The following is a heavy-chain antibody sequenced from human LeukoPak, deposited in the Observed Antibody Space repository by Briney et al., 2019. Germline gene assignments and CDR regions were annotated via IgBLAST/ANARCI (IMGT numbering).Heavy chain of an antibody. CDR3: ARRSPHCSGTSCYDDY. V-gene: IGHV5-10-1*04. J-gene: IGHJ4*02. CDR1: GYGFTSYW. Sequence: PGEPLRISCKGSGYGFTSYWISWVRQMPGKGLEWMGRIDPSDSYTNYSPSFQGQVTISADKSISTAYLQWSSLKASDTAMYYCARRSPHCSGTSCYDDYWGQGTLVTVSS. D-gene: IGHD2-2*01. CDR2: IDPSDSYT.